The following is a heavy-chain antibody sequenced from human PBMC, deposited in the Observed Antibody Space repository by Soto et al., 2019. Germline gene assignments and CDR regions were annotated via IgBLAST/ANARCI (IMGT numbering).Heavy chain of an antibody. CDR3: ARDDYYDSSGYPNWFDP. CDR1: GGTFSSYA. V-gene: IGHV1-69*06. Sequence: GASVKVSCKASGGTFSSYAISWVRQAPGQGLEWMGGIIPIFGTANYAQKFQGRVTITADKSTSTAYMELSSPRSEDTAVYYCARDDYYDSSGYPNWFDPWGQGTLVTVSS. CDR2: IIPIFGTA. D-gene: IGHD3-22*01. J-gene: IGHJ5*02.